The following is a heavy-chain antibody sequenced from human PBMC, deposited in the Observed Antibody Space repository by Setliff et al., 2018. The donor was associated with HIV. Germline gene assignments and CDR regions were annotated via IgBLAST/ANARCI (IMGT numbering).Heavy chain of an antibody. Sequence: SSETLSLTCTVSGGSFTTYYWRWLRQPPGKELEWIGYFYTSGSTNYNPSLKSRVTISIDTSKNQFSLKLNAVTAADTAVYYCARRPPLTTGREYYFDFWGQGTLVTVSS. J-gene: IGHJ4*02. V-gene: IGHV4-4*09. CDR1: GGSFTTYY. CDR3: ARRPPLTTGREYYFDF. D-gene: IGHD1-1*01. CDR2: FYTSGST.